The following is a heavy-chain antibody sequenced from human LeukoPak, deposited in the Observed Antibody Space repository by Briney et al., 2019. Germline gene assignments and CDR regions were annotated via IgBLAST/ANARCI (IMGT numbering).Heavy chain of an antibody. V-gene: IGHV1-8*01. CDR3: ARRNYGSGRRWFDP. D-gene: IGHD3-10*01. CDR1: GYTFTSYD. Sequence: ASVKVSCKASGYTFTSYDINWVRQATGQGLEWMGWMNPNSGDTGYAQKFQGRLTITRNTSISTAYMELSSLRSEDTAVYYCARRNYGSGRRWFDPWGQGTLVTVSS. J-gene: IGHJ5*02. CDR2: MNPNSGDT.